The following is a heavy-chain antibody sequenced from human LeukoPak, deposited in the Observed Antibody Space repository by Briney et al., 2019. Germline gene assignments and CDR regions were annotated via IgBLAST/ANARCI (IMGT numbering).Heavy chain of an antibody. D-gene: IGHD6-19*01. CDR3: ARHGDGSGWPLYYFDY. CDR1: GFTFSNYA. V-gene: IGHV3-30-3*01. Sequence: PGGSLRLSCAVSGFTFSNYAMHWVRQAPGKGLEWVAVISYDGSNKYYADSVKGRFTISRDNSKNTLYLQMNSLRAEDTAVYSCARHGDGSGWPLYYFDYWGQGTLVTVSS. J-gene: IGHJ4*02. CDR2: ISYDGSNK.